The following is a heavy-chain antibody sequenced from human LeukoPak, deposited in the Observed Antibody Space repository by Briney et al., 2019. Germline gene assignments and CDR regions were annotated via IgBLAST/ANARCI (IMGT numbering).Heavy chain of an antibody. V-gene: IGHV1-18*04. Sequence: ASVKVSCKASGYTFTSYGISWVRQAPGQGLEWMGWISAYNGNTNYAQKFQGRVTMTTDTSTSTAYMELRSLRSDDTAVYYCARESCSSTSCYDDYWGQGTLVTVSS. D-gene: IGHD2-2*01. CDR1: GYTFTSYG. CDR3: ARESCSSTSCYDDY. CDR2: ISAYNGNT. J-gene: IGHJ4*02.